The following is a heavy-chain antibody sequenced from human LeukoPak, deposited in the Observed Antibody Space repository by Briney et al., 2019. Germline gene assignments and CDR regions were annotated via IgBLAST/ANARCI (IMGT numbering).Heavy chain of an antibody. CDR3: ARGPYCSGGSCPTSYFQH. CDR1: GFTFSSYG. Sequence: GGSLRLSCAASGFTFSSYGMHWVRQAPGKGLEWVAVIWYDGSNKYYADSVKGRFTISRDNSKNTLYLQMNSLRAEDTAVYYCARGPYCSGGSCPTSYFQHWGQGTLVTVSS. D-gene: IGHD2-15*01. V-gene: IGHV3-33*01. CDR2: IWYDGSNK. J-gene: IGHJ1*01.